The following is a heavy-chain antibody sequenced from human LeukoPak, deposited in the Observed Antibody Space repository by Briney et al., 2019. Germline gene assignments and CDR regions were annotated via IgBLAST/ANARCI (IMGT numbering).Heavy chain of an antibody. J-gene: IGHJ4*02. Sequence: SETLSLTCTVSGGSINSFYWSWIRQPAGKGLEWIGRIYTSGSTNYNPSLKSRVTISMDTSKNQFSLKLSAVTAADTAVYYCTREGYSSPDYWGQGTLVTVSS. CDR3: TREGYSSPDY. CDR2: IYTSGST. D-gene: IGHD5-18*01. V-gene: IGHV4-4*07. CDR1: GGSINSFY.